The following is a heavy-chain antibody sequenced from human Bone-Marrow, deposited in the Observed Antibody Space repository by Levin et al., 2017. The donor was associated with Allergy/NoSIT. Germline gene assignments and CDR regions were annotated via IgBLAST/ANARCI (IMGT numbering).Heavy chain of an antibody. J-gene: IGHJ6*02. Sequence: GESLKISCAASGFDFKSYSMNWVRQAPGKRPEWISYISSSSSAIYYADSVRGRFTVSRDNAMNSVSLQMDSLRDEDTALYYGARTELSLGWTYHGMDVWGPGITVTVSS. CDR2: ISSSSSAI. D-gene: IGHD6-19*01. CDR3: ARTELSLGWTYHGMDV. V-gene: IGHV3-48*02. CDR1: GFDFKSYS.